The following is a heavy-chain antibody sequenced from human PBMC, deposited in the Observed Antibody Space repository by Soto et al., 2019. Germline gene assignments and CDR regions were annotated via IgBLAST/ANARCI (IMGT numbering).Heavy chain of an antibody. CDR3: ARDHLYCSGSRCSLGWFDP. J-gene: IGHJ5*02. D-gene: IGHD2-15*01. Sequence: SETLSLTCTVSGGPINTYYWSWVRQPPGRGLEWIGHISYSGNTNYNPSLKSRATISIAKSKNQFSLRLSSVTAADTAVYYCARDHLYCSGSRCSLGWFDPWGQGTQVTVSS. V-gene: IGHV4-59*01. CDR2: ISYSGNT. CDR1: GGPINTYY.